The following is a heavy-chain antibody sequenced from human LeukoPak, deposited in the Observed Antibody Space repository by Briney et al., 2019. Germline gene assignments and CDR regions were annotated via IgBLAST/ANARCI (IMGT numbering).Heavy chain of an antibody. CDR1: GGSFSGYY. CDR3: ARSGYDSSGYCIDY. CDR2: INHSGST. Sequence: SETLSLTCAVYGGSFSGYYWSWIRQPPGKGLEWIGEINHSGSTNYNPSLKSRVTISVDTSKNQSSLKLSSVTAADTAVYYCARSGYDSSGYCIDYWGQGTLVTVSS. D-gene: IGHD3-22*01. V-gene: IGHV4-34*01. J-gene: IGHJ4*02.